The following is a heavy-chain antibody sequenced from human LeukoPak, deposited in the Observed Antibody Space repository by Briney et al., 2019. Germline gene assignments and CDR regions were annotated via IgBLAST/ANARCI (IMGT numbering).Heavy chain of an antibody. J-gene: IGHJ4*02. D-gene: IGHD3-3*01. CDR3: AKDLNYDFWSGLGN. CDR2: INSDGSST. Sequence: PGGSLRLSCAVSGFTFSNYWMHWVRQPPGKGLVWVSHINSDGSSTSYADSVKGRFTISRDNAKNTLHLQMNSLRAEDTAVYYCAKDLNYDFWSGLGNWGQGTLVTVSS. CDR1: GFTFSNYW. V-gene: IGHV3-74*01.